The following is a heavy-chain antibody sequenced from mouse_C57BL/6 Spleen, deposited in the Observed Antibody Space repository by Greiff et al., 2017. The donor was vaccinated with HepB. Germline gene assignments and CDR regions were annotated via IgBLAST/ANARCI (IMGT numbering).Heavy chain of an antibody. CDR1: GFTFSDYY. CDR3: ARERDDYDGFDY. D-gene: IGHD2-4*01. Sequence: EVKLVESEGGLVQPGSSMKLSCTASGFTFSDYYMAWVRQVPEKGLEWVANINYDGSSTHYLDSLKSRFIISRDNAKNILYLQMSSLKSEDTATYYCARERDDYDGFDYWGQGTTLTVSS. V-gene: IGHV5-16*01. CDR2: INYDGSST. J-gene: IGHJ2*01.